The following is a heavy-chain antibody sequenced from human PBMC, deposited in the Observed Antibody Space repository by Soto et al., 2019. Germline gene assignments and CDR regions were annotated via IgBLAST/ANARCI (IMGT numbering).Heavy chain of an antibody. J-gene: IGHJ3*02. CDR1: GYTFTSYD. CDR3: ARGDEVKIFGVVIMGPDAFDI. V-gene: IGHV1-8*01. CDR2: MNPNSGNT. D-gene: IGHD3-3*01. Sequence: ASVKVSCKASGYTFTSYDINWVRQATGQGLEWMGWMNPNSGNTGYAQKFQGRVTMTRNTSISTAYMELSSLRSEDTAVYYCARGDEVKIFGVVIMGPDAFDIWGQGTMVNVSS.